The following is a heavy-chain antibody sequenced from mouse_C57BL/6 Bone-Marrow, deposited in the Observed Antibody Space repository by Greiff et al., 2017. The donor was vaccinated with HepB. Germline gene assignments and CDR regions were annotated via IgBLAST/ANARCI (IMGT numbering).Heavy chain of an antibody. CDR2: IHPNSGST. CDR1: GYTFTSYW. J-gene: IGHJ2*01. Sequence: QVQLKQPGAELVKPGASVKLSCKASGYTFTSYWMHWVKQRPGQCLEWIGMIHPNSGSTNYNEKFKSKATLTVDKSSSTAYMQLSSLTSEDSAVYYCARSPYYFDYWGQDTTLTVSS. CDR3: ARSPYYFDY. V-gene: IGHV1-64*01.